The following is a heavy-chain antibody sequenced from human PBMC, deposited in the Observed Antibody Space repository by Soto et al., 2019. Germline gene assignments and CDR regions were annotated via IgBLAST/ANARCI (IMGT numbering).Heavy chain of an antibody. J-gene: IGHJ4*02. V-gene: IGHV4-59*01. CDR2: SYYSGST. D-gene: IGHD5-12*01. Sequence: QVQLQESGPGLVKPSETLSLTCTVSGGSISSYYWSWIRQPPGKGLEWIGYSYYSGSTNYNPSLKSRVTISVDTSNNQFSLKLSSVTAADTAVYYCARAWGGYGDYWGQGTLVTVSS. CDR3: ARAWGGYGDY. CDR1: GGSISSYY.